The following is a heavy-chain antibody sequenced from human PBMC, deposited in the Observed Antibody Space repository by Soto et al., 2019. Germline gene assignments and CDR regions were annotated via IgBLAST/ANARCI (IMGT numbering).Heavy chain of an antibody. CDR3: ATKPNALYYFDF. CDR1: GGSISTDDYL. Sequence: SETLSLTCTVSGGSISTDDYLWTWLRQNPGKVLEWIGYLHYSELPYFKPSLRSRVTISADTSNNQFSLRLASVTAADTAVYYCATKPNALYYFDFWGQGALVTAPQ. D-gene: IGHD3-16*01. CDR2: LHYSELP. J-gene: IGHJ4*02. V-gene: IGHV4-31*02.